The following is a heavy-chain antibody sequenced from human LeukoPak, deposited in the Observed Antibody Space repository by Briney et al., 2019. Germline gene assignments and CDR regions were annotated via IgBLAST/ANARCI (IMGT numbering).Heavy chain of an antibody. J-gene: IGHJ4*02. V-gene: IGHV1-18*01. Sequence: ASVKVSCKASGYTLTSYGISWVRQAPGQGLEWMGWISAYNGNTNYAQKLQGRVTMTTDTSTSTAYMELRSLRSDDTAVYYCARYYYDSSGYYHRRYYFDYWGQGTLVTVSS. CDR1: GYTLTSYG. CDR3: ARYYYDSSGYYHRRYYFDY. CDR2: ISAYNGNT. D-gene: IGHD3-22*01.